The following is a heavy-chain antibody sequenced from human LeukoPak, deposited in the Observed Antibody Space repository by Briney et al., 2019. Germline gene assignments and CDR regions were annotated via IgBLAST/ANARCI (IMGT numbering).Heavy chain of an antibody. CDR3: ASNYYGSGSLDY. D-gene: IGHD3-10*01. J-gene: IGHJ4*02. CDR2: IFYSVST. Sequence: SETLSLTCTVSGGSISGFHWSWIRQPPGKELQWIGSIFYSVSTNYNPSLKSRVTISVDTSKNQFSLKLSSVTASYTAVYYCASNYYGSGSLDYWGQGNLVTVSS. V-gene: IGHV4-59*08. CDR1: GGSISGFH.